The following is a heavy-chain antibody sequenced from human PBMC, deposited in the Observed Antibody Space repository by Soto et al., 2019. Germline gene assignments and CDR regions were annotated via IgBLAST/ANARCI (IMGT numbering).Heavy chain of an antibody. D-gene: IGHD2-15*01. Sequence: LCVTCPVSGASISSGGYYWSWIRQHPGEGLEWVSYISYSGETKYYADSLKGRYAISRDDAKNSVYLQMNSLRDEDTAFYYCVRGVVVVVGSTAENFDHWGQGTLVTVYS. CDR3: VRGVVVVVGSTAENFDH. CDR1: GASISSGGYY. J-gene: IGHJ4*02. V-gene: IGHV3-11*04. CDR2: ISYSGETK.